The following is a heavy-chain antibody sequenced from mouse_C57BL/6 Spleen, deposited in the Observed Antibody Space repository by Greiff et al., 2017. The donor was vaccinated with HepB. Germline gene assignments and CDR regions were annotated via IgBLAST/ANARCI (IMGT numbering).Heavy chain of an antibody. CDR2: IDPSDSET. CDR1: GYTSISYW. CDR3: ARGYDSPLFAS. Sequence: QVQLQPGAELVRPGSSVKLSCKASGYTSISYWMHWVKQRPIQGLEWIGNIDPSDSETHYNQKFKDKATLTVDKSSSTAYMQLSSLTSEDSAVYYCARGYDSPLFASWGQGTLVTVSA. J-gene: IGHJ3*01. V-gene: IGHV1-52*01. D-gene: IGHD2-4*01.